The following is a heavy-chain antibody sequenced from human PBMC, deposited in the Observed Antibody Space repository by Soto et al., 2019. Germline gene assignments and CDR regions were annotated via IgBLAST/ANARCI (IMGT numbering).Heavy chain of an antibody. CDR3: ARVSGLGQAAFDI. CDR1: GFTLSDYS. CDR2: ISYKGDTT. J-gene: IGHJ3*02. V-gene: IGHV3-64*01. D-gene: IGHD1-1*01. Sequence: GGSLRLSCAASGFTLSDYSMHWVRQAAGKGLEYVSAISYKGDTTYYANSVKGRFTISRDNSKNTLYLQMGSLRAEDMAVYYCARVSGLGQAAFDIWGQGTMVTVSS.